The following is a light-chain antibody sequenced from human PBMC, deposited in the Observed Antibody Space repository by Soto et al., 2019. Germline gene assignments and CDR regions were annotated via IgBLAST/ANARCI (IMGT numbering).Light chain of an antibody. CDR1: SSDVGGYNY. CDR3: SSYTSSRTRV. CDR2: DVS. Sequence: QSALTQPASVSGSPGQSITISCTGTSSDVGGYNYVSWYQQHPGKAPKLMIYDVSNRPSGVSKRFSGSKSGNTASLTISGLQAEDEADYYCSSYTSSRTRVFGGGTKVTVL. J-gene: IGLJ2*01. V-gene: IGLV2-14*01.